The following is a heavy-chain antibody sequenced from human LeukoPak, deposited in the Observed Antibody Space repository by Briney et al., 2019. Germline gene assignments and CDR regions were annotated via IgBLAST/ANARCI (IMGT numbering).Heavy chain of an antibody. CDR1: GYTFTSSD. J-gene: IGHJ4*02. D-gene: IGHD3-10*01. CDR2: MNPNSGNT. CDR3: ARVRGRFRRESFLGY. Sequence: ASVKVSSKASGYTFTSSDINWVRQATGQGLEWMGWMNPNSGNTGYAQKFRGRVTMTRNTSISTAYMELSSLRSEDTAVYYCARVRGRFRRESFLGYWGQGTLVTVSS. V-gene: IGHV1-8*01.